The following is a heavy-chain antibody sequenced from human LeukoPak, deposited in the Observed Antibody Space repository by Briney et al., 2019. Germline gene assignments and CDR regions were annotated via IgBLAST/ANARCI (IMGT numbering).Heavy chain of an antibody. V-gene: IGHV3-48*04. D-gene: IGHD2-15*01. CDR1: GFTFSAYT. Sequence: PGGSLRLSCVASGFTFSAYTMNWVRQAPGKGLEWISYTSPSSSTIYYAASMQGRFTISRDDAKNSLFLQLSSLRADGTAVYYCARSDCSGGACYSDYWGQGTLVTVSS. CDR2: TSPSSSTI. J-gene: IGHJ4*02. CDR3: ARSDCSGGACYSDY.